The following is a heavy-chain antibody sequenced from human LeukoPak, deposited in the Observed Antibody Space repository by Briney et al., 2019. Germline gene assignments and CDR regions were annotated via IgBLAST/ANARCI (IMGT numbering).Heavy chain of an antibody. D-gene: IGHD3-9*01. Sequence: ASVKVSCKASGYTFTSYDINWVRQATGQGLEWMGWMNPNSGNTGYAQEFQGRVTMTRNTSISTAYMELSSLRSEDTAVYYCARGYYDILTGYKTFDYWGQGTLVTVSS. CDR1: GYTFTSYD. V-gene: IGHV1-8*01. CDR3: ARGYYDILTGYKTFDY. J-gene: IGHJ4*02. CDR2: MNPNSGNT.